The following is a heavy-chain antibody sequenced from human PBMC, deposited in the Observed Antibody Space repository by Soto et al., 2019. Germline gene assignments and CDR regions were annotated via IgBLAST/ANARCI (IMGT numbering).Heavy chain of an antibody. Sequence: PGGSLRLSCSASGFTDSSNYMTWVRQAPGKGLEWFSTVSGSGGGTSYADAVKGRFTISRVNSKTTMYLQMSNLRAEDTAVYFWARIGPYCGGDCYPDFDFWGLGTPVTVSS. D-gene: IGHD2-21*02. J-gene: IGHJ4*02. CDR1: GFTDSSNY. CDR3: ARIGPYCGGDCYPDFDF. V-gene: IGHV3-53*01. CDR2: SGSGGGT.